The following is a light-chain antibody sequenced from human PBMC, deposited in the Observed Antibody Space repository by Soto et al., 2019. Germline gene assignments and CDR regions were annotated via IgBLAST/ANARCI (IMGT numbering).Light chain of an antibody. CDR2: NDN. J-gene: IGLJ1*01. CDR1: SSNIGSRT. V-gene: IGLV1-44*01. Sequence: QSALTQPPSASATPGQRVTISCSGSSSNIGSRTVNWYQQLPGSAPKLLVYNDNQRPSGVPDRFSGSKSGTSASLAISGLQSDDEADYYCAAWDDSLNGRVFGTGTKLTVL. CDR3: AAWDDSLNGRV.